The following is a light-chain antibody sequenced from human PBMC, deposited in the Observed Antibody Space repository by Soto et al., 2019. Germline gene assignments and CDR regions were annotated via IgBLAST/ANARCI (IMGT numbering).Light chain of an antibody. J-gene: IGLJ2*01. CDR3: SSYASNGDVL. V-gene: IGLV2-14*03. Sequence: QSALTQPASVTGSPGQSITISCTGTSSDVGTYEYVSWYQHHPGKAPKLMIYDVSNRPSGVSDRFSGSKSGNTASLTISGLHAEVEADYYCSSYASNGDVLFGGGTKLTVL. CDR1: SSDVGTYEY. CDR2: DVS.